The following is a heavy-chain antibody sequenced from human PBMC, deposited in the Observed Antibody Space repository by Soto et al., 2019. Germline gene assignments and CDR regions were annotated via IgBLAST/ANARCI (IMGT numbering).Heavy chain of an antibody. CDR3: ARDQSPIPPFSYSSGWYGVDAFDI. CDR2: ISSSSSTI. D-gene: IGHD6-19*01. Sequence: EVQLVESGGGLVQPGGSLRLSCAASGFTFSSYSMNWVRQAPGKGLEWVSYISSSSSTIYYADSVKGRFTISRDNAKNSLYLQMNSLRDEDTAVYYCARDQSPIPPFSYSSGWYGVDAFDIWGQGTMVTVSS. J-gene: IGHJ3*02. CDR1: GFTFSSYS. V-gene: IGHV3-48*02.